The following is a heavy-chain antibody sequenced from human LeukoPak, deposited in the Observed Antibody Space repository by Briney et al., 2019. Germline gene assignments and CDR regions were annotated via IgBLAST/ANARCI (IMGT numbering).Heavy chain of an antibody. CDR3: AKYRGFGDSYDS. CDR2: IGGSGTRT. CDR1: GFAFSRND. D-gene: IGHD3-10*01. J-gene: IGHJ4*02. Sequence: GGSLRLSCAASGFAFSRNDMSWVRQTPGKGLEWVSSIGGSGTRTYYADSVKGRFTISRDTSKNTLYLQMNSLRAEDAAVYYCAKYRGFGDSYDSWGQGTLVTVSS. V-gene: IGHV3-23*01.